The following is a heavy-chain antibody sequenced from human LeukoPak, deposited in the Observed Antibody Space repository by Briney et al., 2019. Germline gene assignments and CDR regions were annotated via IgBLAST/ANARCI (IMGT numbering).Heavy chain of an antibody. CDR2: ISGSGGST. J-gene: IGHJ5*02. Sequence: SGGSLRLSCAASGFTFSSYAMSWVRQAPGKGLEWVSAISGSGGSTYYADSVKGRFIISRDNSKNMLYLQMSSLRAEDTAVYYCAKDLSPAVAADWFDPWDQGTLVTVSS. V-gene: IGHV3-23*01. CDR3: AKDLSPAVAADWFDP. D-gene: IGHD6-25*01. CDR1: GFTFSSYA.